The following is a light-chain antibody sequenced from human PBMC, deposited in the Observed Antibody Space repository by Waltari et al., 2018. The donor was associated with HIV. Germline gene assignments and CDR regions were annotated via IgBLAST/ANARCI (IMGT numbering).Light chain of an antibody. CDR1: SGRIANHY. CDR2: QDN. V-gene: IGLV6-57*01. J-gene: IGLJ3*02. Sequence: NFMLTQPHSVSESPGKTVTISCTRSSGRIANHYVQWYQQRPGSSPTTVIYQDNQRPSGVPDRFSGSIDSSSNSASLTISGLKTEDEADYYCQSYDSSNPWVFGGGTKLTVL. CDR3: QSYDSSNPWV.